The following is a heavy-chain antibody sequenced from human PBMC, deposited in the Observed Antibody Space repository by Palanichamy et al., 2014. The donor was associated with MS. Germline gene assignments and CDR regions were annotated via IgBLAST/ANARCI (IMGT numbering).Heavy chain of an antibody. J-gene: IGHJ3*02. Sequence: EVQLVESGGGLIQPGGSRETLLCSLWVHRQYQVHELGPPGSRKGLEWVSVIYSGGRTYYADSVKGRFTISRDNSKNTLYLQMNSLRAEDTAVYYCASLLANWNDVDIWGQGTMVTVSS. CDR1: VHRQYQV. D-gene: IGHD1-1*01. CDR2: IYSGGRT. V-gene: IGHV3-53*01. CDR3: ASLLANWNDVDI.